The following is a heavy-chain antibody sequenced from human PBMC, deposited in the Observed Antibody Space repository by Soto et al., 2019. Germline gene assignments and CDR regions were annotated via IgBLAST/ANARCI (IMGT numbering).Heavy chain of an antibody. Sequence: PGGSLRLSCAASGFTFSSYAMHWVRQAPGKGLEWVAVISYDGSNKYYADSVKGRFTISRDNSKNTLYLQMNSLRAEDTAVYYCARGRHTITNSGSYSDAFDIWGQGTMVTVSS. CDR3: ARGRHTITNSGSYSDAFDI. CDR2: ISYDGSNK. CDR1: GFTFSSYA. J-gene: IGHJ3*02. D-gene: IGHD1-26*01. V-gene: IGHV3-30-3*01.